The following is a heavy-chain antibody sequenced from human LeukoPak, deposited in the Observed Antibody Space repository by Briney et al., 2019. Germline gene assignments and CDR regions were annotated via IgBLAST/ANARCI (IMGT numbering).Heavy chain of an antibody. CDR3: ARVPHIDYYGSSGPRRSEYYFDY. D-gene: IGHD3-22*01. V-gene: IGHV1-2*02. Sequence: ASVKVSCKASGYTFTGYYMHWVRQAPGQGLEWMGWINPNSGGTNYAQKFQGRVTMTRDTSISTAYMELRTLRSDDTAVYYCARVPHIDYYGSSGPRRSEYYFDYWGQGTLVTVSS. CDR2: INPNSGGT. CDR1: GYTFTGYY. J-gene: IGHJ4*02.